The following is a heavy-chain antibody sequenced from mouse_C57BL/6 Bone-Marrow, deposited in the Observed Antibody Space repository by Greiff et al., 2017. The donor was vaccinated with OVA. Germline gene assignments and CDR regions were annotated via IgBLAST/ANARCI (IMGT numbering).Heavy chain of an antibody. CDR3: VREGRLVVASPGFAY. J-gene: IGHJ3*01. CDR2: IRSKSSNYAT. Sequence: EVHLVESGGGLVQPKGSLKLSCAASGFTFNTYAMHWVRQAPGKGSEWVARIRSKSSNYATYYADSVKDRFTISRDDSQSMLYLQMNNLKTEDTAMYYCVREGRLVVASPGFAYWGQGTLVTVSA. CDR1: GFTFNTYA. D-gene: IGHD1-1*01. V-gene: IGHV10-3*01.